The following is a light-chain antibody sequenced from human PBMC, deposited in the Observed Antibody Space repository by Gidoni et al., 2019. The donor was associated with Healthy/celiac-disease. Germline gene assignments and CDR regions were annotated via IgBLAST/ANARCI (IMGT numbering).Light chain of an antibody. CDR1: QSVSSSY. Sequence: EIVLTQSPGTLSLSPGERATLSCRASQSVSSSYLAWYQQKPSQAPRLLIYGASSRATGIPDRFSGSGSGTGFTLTISRLEPEDFAVYYCQQYGSSPGTFGQGTKVEIK. J-gene: IGKJ1*01. V-gene: IGKV3-20*01. CDR3: QQYGSSPGT. CDR2: GAS.